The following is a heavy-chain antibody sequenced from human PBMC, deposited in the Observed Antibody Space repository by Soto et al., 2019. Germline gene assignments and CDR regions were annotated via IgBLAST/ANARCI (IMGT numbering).Heavy chain of an antibody. J-gene: IGHJ6*03. V-gene: IGHV5-51*01. CDR1: GYSFTSYW. CDR3: ARHLRMVTTGLYYDYMAV. CDR2: IYPGDSDT. Sequence: GASLKISCKGSGYSFTSYWIGWVRQMPGKGMEWMGIIYPGDSDTRYSPSFQGQVTISADKSISTAYLQWSSLKASDTAMYYCARHLRMVTTGLYYDYMAVWSKGTTVTVSS. D-gene: IGHD4-17*01.